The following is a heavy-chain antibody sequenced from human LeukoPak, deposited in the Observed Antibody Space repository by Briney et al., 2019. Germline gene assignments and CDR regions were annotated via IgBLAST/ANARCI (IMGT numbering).Heavy chain of an antibody. CDR1: GGSISSYY. CDR3: ARDAAYSSSFRLDP. D-gene: IGHD6-6*01. V-gene: IGHV4-59*12. J-gene: IGHJ5*02. CDR2: IYYSGST. Sequence: SETLSLTCTVSGGSISSYYWSWIRQPPGKGLEWIGYIYYSGSTNYNPSLKSRVTISVDTSKNQFSLKLSSVTAADTAVYYCARDAAYSSSFRLDPWGQGTLVTVSS.